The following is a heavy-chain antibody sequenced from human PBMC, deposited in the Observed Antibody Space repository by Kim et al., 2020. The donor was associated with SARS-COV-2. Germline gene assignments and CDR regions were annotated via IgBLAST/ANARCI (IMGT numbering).Heavy chain of an antibody. CDR3: ARGPGELKRVDY. V-gene: IGHV4-34*01. Sequence: NYHPSLTSRVTISVDTSKTQFSLKLSSVTAADTAVYYCARGPGELKRVDYWGQGTLVTVSS. D-gene: IGHD1-26*01. J-gene: IGHJ4*02.